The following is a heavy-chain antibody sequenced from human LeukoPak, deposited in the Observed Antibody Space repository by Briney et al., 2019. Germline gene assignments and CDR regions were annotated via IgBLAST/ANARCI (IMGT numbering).Heavy chain of an antibody. CDR3: ARGDSGSYL. CDR1: GFTFSSYA. Sequence: GGSLRLSCAASGFTFSSYAMSWVRQAPGKGLEWVSSISSSSSYIYYADSLRGRFTISRDNAKSSLYLQMNSLRAEDTAVYYCARGDSGSYLWGQGTLVTVSS. CDR2: ISSSSSYI. D-gene: IGHD1-26*01. J-gene: IGHJ4*02. V-gene: IGHV3-21*01.